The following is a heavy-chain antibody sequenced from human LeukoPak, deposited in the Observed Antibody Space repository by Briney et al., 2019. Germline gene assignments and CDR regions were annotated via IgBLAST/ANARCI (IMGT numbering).Heavy chain of an antibody. Sequence: GGSLRLSCTASGFTFGDYAMSWFRQAPGKGLEWVAVISYDGSNKYYADSVKGRFTISRDNAKNSLYLQMNSLRAEDTAVYYCARDPRRDGGPRALVYWGQGTLVTVSS. V-gene: IGHV3-30-3*01. CDR1: GFTFGDYA. CDR2: ISYDGSNK. CDR3: ARDPRRDGGPRALVY. D-gene: IGHD5-24*01. J-gene: IGHJ4*02.